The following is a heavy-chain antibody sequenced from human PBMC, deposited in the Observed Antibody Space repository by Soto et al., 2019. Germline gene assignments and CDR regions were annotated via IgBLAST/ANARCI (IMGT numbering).Heavy chain of an antibody. Sequence: PSETLSLTCSVSGDSISSFYWSWIRQPAGKGLEWIGRIYTSGSINYNPSLESRVTMSVDTSKNQVSLKLSSVTAADTAVYYCARGGGGNAQHYGYWGQGALVTVSS. J-gene: IGHJ4*02. V-gene: IGHV4-4*07. CDR2: IYTSGSI. D-gene: IGHD3-16*01. CDR3: ARGGGGNAQHYGY. CDR1: GDSISSFY.